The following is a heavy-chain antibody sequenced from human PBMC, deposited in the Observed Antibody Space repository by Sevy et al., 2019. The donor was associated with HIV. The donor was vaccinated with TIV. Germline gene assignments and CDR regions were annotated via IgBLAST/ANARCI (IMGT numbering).Heavy chain of an antibody. D-gene: IGHD3-16*01. J-gene: IGHJ4*02. CDR2: IYYNGHI. Sequence: SETLSLTCTVSGGSITSLYWNWIRQPPGKGLEWIANIYYNGHINYNPSLKSRVTLSLDTSKNQFSLRLSSVTAADTAMYYWAGENALGRGYSWGQGTLVTVSS. CDR1: GGSITSLY. CDR3: AGENALGRGYS. V-gene: IGHV4-59*08.